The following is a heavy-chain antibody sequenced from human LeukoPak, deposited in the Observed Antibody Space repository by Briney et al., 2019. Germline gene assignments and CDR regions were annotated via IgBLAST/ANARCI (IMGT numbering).Heavy chain of an antibody. CDR2: IYYSGST. D-gene: IGHD2-2*01. CDR3: ARVIRGYCSSTSCSPYFDY. Sequence: SQTLSLTCTVSGGSISSGDYYWSWIRQPPGKGLEWIGYIYYSGSTYCNPSLKSRVTISVDTSKNQFSLKLSSVTAADTAVYYCARVIRGYCSSTSCSPYFDYWGQGTLVTVSS. CDR1: GGSISSGDYY. V-gene: IGHV4-30-4*01. J-gene: IGHJ4*02.